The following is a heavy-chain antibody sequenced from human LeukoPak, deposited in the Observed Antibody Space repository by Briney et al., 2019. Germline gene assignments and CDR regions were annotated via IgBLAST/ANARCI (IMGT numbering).Heavy chain of an antibody. D-gene: IGHD4-17*01. Sequence: PGGSLRLSCAASGFTFSSYATHWVRQAPGKGLEWVAVISYDGSNKYYADSVKGRFTISRDNSKNTLYLQMNSLRAEDTAVYYCASYGSYWGQGTLVTVSS. CDR2: ISYDGSNK. J-gene: IGHJ4*02. CDR1: GFTFSSYA. CDR3: ASYGSY. V-gene: IGHV3-30-3*01.